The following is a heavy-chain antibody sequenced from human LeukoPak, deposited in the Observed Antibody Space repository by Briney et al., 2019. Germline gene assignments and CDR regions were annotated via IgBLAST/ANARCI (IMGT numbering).Heavy chain of an antibody. CDR3: QSRFLEWLLDY. Sequence: SETLSLTCTVSDGSVSSSSYYWGWIRQPPGKGLEWIGSIYDTGSTFYNPSLKSRVIISVDTSKNQFSLKLSSVTAADTAVYYCQSRFLEWLLDYWGQGTLVTVSS. D-gene: IGHD3-3*01. J-gene: IGHJ4*02. CDR1: DGSVSSSSYY. CDR2: IYDTGST. V-gene: IGHV4-39*01.